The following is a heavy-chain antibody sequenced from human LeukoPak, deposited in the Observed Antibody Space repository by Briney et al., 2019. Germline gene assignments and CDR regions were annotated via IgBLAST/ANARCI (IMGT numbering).Heavy chain of an antibody. CDR1: GFTFSRNG. J-gene: IGHJ4*02. D-gene: IGHD4-17*01. V-gene: IGHV3-33*01. CDR2: IWFDGSNK. CDR3: ARDHYGDYSYFDY. Sequence: GGSLRLSCAAASGFTFSRNGMHWVRQAPGKGLEWVALIWFDGSNKYYADSVKGRITISRDNSKNTLYLQMNSLRAEDTALYYCARDHYGDYSYFDYWGQGTLVTVSS.